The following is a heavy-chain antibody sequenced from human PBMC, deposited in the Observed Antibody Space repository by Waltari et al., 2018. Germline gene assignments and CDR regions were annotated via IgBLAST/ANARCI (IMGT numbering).Heavy chain of an antibody. Sequence: WWSWVRQSTDKGLEWIGQVHRNGRTNYNPSLASRAIVSLDSSMNQFSLRILSATAADTAVYYCARDLGRGLFLDSWGQGTLVTVSP. V-gene: IGHV4-4*02. CDR1: W. D-gene: IGHD2-15*01. J-gene: IGHJ4*02. CDR3: ARDLGRGLFLDS. CDR2: VHRNGRT.